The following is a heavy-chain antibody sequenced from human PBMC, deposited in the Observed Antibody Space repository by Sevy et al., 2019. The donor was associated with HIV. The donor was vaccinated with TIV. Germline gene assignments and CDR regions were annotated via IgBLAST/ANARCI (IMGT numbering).Heavy chain of an antibody. CDR1: GFTFSSYD. CDR3: ARESFTTKNYYGMDV. CDR2: IGTAGDT. Sequence: GGSLRLSCAASGFTFSSYDMHWVRHAIGKGLEWVSAIGTAGDTYYPGSVKGRFTISRENAKNSLYLQMNSLRAGDTAVYYCARESFTTKNYYGMDVWGQGTTVTVSS. J-gene: IGHJ6*02. D-gene: IGHD3-22*01. V-gene: IGHV3-13*01.